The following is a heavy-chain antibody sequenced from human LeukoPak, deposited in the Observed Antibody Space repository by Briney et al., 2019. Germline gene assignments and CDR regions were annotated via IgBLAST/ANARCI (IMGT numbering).Heavy chain of an antibody. V-gene: IGHV1-3*03. J-gene: IGHJ4*02. CDR2: INAGNGNT. CDR1: GYTFTSYA. Sequence: GASVKVSCKASGYTFTSYAMHWVRQAPGQRLEWMGWINAGNGNTKYSQEFQGRVTITRDTSASTAYMELSSLRSEDMAVYYCAREGETEWGSSWVYYFDYWGQGTLVTVSS. CDR3: AREGETEWGSSWVYYFDY. D-gene: IGHD6-13*01.